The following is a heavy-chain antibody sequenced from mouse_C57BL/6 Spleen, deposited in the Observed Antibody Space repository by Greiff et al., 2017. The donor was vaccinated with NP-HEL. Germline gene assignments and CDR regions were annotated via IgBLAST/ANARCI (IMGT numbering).Heavy chain of an antibody. D-gene: IGHD2-4*01. CDR3: ATYDYDSAY. V-gene: IGHV2-4*01. CDR1: GFSLTSYG. J-gene: IGHJ3*01. Sequence: QVQLKQSGPGLVQPSQSLSITCTVSGFSLTSYGVHWVRQPPGKGLEWLGVIWSGGSTDYNAAFISRLSISKDNSKSQVFFKMNSLQADDTAIYYCATYDYDSAYWGQGTLVTVSA. CDR2: IWSGGST.